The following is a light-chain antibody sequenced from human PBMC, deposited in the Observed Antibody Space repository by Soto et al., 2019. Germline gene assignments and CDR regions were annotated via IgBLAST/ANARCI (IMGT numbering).Light chain of an antibody. Sequence: DIQMTQSPSTLSASVGDRVTITCRASQSISSWLAWYQQKPGKAPKLLIYKASSLESGVPSTFSGSGSVTEFTLTISSLQPDDFATYYCEQYNSYSRAFSQGTKVDIK. J-gene: IGKJ1*01. CDR3: EQYNSYSRA. CDR2: KAS. V-gene: IGKV1-5*03. CDR1: QSISSW.